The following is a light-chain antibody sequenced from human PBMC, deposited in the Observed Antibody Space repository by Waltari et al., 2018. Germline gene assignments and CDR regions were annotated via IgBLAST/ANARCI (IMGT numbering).Light chain of an antibody. V-gene: IGKV3D-20*02. CDR3: QHRDHWPPDAT. J-gene: IGKJ3*01. CDR1: QSVSSTY. Sequence: EIVLTQSPGTLSLSPGERATLSCRASQSVSSTYLAWYQQKPGQAPRLLLDGTSSRATGIPARFSGSGSGTDFTLTISSLEPEDFAVYYCQHRDHWPPDATFGPGTKVDV. CDR2: GTS.